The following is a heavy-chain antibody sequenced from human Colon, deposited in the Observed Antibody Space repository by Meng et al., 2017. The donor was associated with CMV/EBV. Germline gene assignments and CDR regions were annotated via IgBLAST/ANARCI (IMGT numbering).Heavy chain of an antibody. Sequence: SETLSLTCTVSGGSITSSSSYWGWVRQPPGRGLEWIGIIYYSGSTFYNPSLKSRVTISVDTSKNQFSLKLSSVTAADTAVYYCARDRTYSSSPYYYYGMDVWGQGTTVTVSS. J-gene: IGHJ6*02. V-gene: IGHV4-39*07. CDR1: GGSITSSSSY. CDR3: ARDRTYSSSPYYYYGMDV. CDR2: IYYSGST. D-gene: IGHD6-6*01.